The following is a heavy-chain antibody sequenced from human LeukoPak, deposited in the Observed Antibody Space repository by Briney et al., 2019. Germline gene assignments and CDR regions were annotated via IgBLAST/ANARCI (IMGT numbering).Heavy chain of an antibody. J-gene: IGHJ4*02. V-gene: IGHV3-23*01. CDR1: GLTYSSYA. CDR2: ISGSGGST. Sequence: GGSLRLFCAASGLTYSSYAMSWVRQAPGKGLEWVSAISGSGGSTYSADSVKGRFTISRDNSKNTLYLQMNSLRAVDTAVYYCARDYTVPYYFDYWGQGTLVTVSS. CDR3: ARDYTVPYYFDY. D-gene: IGHD2-2*01.